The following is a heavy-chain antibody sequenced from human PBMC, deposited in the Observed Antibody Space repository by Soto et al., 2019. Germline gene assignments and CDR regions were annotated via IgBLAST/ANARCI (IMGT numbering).Heavy chain of an antibody. Sequence: GASVKVSCKAIGYTFTRYGITWVRQAPGQRLEWMGWINADNGNTKYSQKFQGRVTITRDTSASTAYMELSSLRSEDTAVYYCARVSGYYLPDYWGQGTLVTVSS. CDR2: INADNGNT. CDR1: GYTFTRYG. J-gene: IGHJ4*02. V-gene: IGHV1-3*01. D-gene: IGHD5-12*01. CDR3: ARVSGYYLPDY.